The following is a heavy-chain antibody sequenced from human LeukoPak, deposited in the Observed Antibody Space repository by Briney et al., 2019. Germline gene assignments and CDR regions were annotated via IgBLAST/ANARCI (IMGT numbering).Heavy chain of an antibody. CDR2: ISSSSYI. J-gene: IGHJ4*02. CDR1: GFTFSSYS. CDR3: ARDFRLATTVTPFDY. D-gene: IGHD4-17*01. V-gene: IGHV3-21*01. Sequence: GGSLTLSCAASGFTFSSYSMNWVRQAPGKGLGRVSSISSSSYIYYADSVKGRFTISRDNAKNSLYLQMNSLRAEDTAVYYCARDFRLATTVTPFDYWGQGTLVTVSS.